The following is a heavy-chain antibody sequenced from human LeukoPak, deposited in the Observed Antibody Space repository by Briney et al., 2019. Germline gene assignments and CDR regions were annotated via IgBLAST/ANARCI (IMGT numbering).Heavy chain of an antibody. D-gene: IGHD2-2*01. J-gene: IGHJ4*02. CDR3: AKDHCSSTSCPLDY. V-gene: IGHV3-23*01. CDR1: GFTFSSYA. CDR2: ISGSGGST. Sequence: RPGGSLRLSCAASGFTFSSYAMSWVRQAPGKGLEWVSAISGSGGSTYYADSVKGRFTISRDNSKSTLYLQMNSLRAEDTAVYYCAKDHCSSTSCPLDYWGQGTLVTVSS.